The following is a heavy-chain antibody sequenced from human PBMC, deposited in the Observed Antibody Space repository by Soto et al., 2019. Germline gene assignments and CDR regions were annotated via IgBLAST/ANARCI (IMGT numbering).Heavy chain of an antibody. Sequence: QVQLVQSGAEVKKPGASVKVSCKASGYTFTSYGISWVRQAPGQGLEWMGWISADNGNTNYAQKLQGRVTLTTDASTRTAYMELRSLRSDDTAVYYWERGKEFGELGGYFDLWGRGTLVTVSS. CDR3: ERGKEFGELGGYFDL. J-gene: IGHJ2*01. D-gene: IGHD3-10*01. CDR2: ISADNGNT. V-gene: IGHV1-18*01. CDR1: GYTFTSYG.